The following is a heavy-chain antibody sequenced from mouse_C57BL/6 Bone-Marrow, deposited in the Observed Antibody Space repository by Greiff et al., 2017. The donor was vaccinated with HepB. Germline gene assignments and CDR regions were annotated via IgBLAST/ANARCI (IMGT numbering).Heavy chain of an antibody. D-gene: IGHD2-4*01. CDR3: ATPYYDYDGYAMDY. CDR1: GFSLTSYG. V-gene: IGHV2-2*01. J-gene: IGHJ4*01. Sequence: VQLQQSGPGLVQPSQSLSITCTVSGFSLTSYGVHWVRQSPGKGLEWLGVIWSGGSTDYNAAFISRLSISKDNSKSQVFFKMNSLQADDTAIYYCATPYYDYDGYAMDYWGQGTSVTVSS. CDR2: IWSGGST.